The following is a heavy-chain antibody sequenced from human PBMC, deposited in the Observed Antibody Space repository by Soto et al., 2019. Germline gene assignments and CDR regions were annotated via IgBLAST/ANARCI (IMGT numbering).Heavy chain of an antibody. CDR1: GFTFSSYG. Sequence: QVQLVESGGGVVQPGRSLRLSCAASGFTFSSYGMHWVRQAPGKGLEWVAVIWYDGSNKYYADSVKGRFTISRDNSKNTLYLQVNSLRAEDTAVYYCARGDSSSWYAQFDYWGQGTLVTVSS. CDR2: IWYDGSNK. D-gene: IGHD6-13*01. J-gene: IGHJ4*02. CDR3: ARGDSSSWYAQFDY. V-gene: IGHV3-33*01.